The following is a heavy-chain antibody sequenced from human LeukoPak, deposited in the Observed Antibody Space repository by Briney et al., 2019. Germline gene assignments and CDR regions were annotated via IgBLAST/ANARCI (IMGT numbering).Heavy chain of an antibody. CDR1: GGSISSYY. CDR3: ATTGPFRALGY. Sequence: SETLSLTCTVSGGSISSYYWSWIRQPPGKGLEWIGYIYYSGSTYYNPSLKSRVTISVDTSKNQFSLKLSSVTAADTAVYYCATTGPFRALGYWGQGTLVTVSS. D-gene: IGHD3-16*01. CDR2: IYYSGST. J-gene: IGHJ4*02. V-gene: IGHV4-59*06.